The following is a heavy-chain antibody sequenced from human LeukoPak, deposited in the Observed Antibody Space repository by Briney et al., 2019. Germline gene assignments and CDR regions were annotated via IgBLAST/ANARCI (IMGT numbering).Heavy chain of an antibody. CDR1: GFTFSNAW. D-gene: IGHD3-22*01. CDR3: ATDFYDTT. CDR2: IRSNSDGGTI. Sequence: PGGSLRLSCATSGFTFSNAWMNWVRQAPGKGLEWVGRIRSNSDGGTIDYAAPVKGRFALSRDDSKNTLYLQMNSLQTEDTAVYYCATDFYDTTWGQGTLVTVSS. V-gene: IGHV3-15*07. J-gene: IGHJ5*02.